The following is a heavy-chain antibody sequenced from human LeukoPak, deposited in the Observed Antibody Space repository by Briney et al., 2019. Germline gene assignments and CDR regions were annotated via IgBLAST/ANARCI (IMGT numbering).Heavy chain of an antibody. CDR1: GDSVSSNCAA. J-gene: IGHJ6*02. CDR2: TYYRSKWYN. Sequence: SQTLTLTCAISGDSVSSNCAAWNWIRQSPSRGLEWLGRTYYRSKWYNDYAVSVKSRITISPDTSKNQFSLQLNSVTPEDTALYYCVRQKSDDNYYYGLDVWGQGTTVTVSS. D-gene: IGHD2-21*01. CDR3: VRQKSDDNYYYGLDV. V-gene: IGHV6-1*01.